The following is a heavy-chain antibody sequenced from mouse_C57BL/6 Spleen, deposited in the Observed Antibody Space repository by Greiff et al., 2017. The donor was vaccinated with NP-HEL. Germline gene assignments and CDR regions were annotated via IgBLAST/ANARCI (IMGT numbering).Heavy chain of an antibody. V-gene: IGHV1-63*01. CDR1: GYTFTNYW. CDR3: ARKHALGDYYAMDY. CDR2: IYPGGGYT. Sequence: QVQLQQSGAELVRPGTSVKMSCKASGYTFTNYWIGWAKQRPGHGLEWIGDIYPGGGYTNYNEKFKGKATLTADKSSSTAYMQFSSLTSEDSAIYYCARKHALGDYYAMDYWGQGTSVTVSS. D-gene: IGHD2-10*02. J-gene: IGHJ4*01.